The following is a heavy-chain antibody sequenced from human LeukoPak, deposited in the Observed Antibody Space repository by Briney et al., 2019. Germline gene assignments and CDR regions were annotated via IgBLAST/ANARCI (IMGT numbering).Heavy chain of an antibody. CDR2: IYYSGST. Sequence: AETLSLTCTVAGDSISSYYWSWVRQPPGKGLEWIGYIYYSGSTNYNPSLKSRVTISVDTSKNQFSLKLSSVTAADTAVYYCARTYYYFDYWGQGTLVTVSS. CDR3: ARTYYYFDY. V-gene: IGHV4-59*01. J-gene: IGHJ4*02. D-gene: IGHD1-26*01. CDR1: GDSISSYY.